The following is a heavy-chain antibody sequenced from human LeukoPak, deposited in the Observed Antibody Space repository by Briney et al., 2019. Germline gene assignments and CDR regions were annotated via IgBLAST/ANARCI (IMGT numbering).Heavy chain of an antibody. CDR1: GLTFSSSW. Sequence: GGSLRLSCAVSGLTFSSSWMDWVRQAPGKGLEWVASINPDGIKRHSADSVKGRFTISRDNARNSLYLQMDSLRVEDTAFYYCARDLAFSRLDYWGQGVLVTVSS. V-gene: IGHV3-7*01. J-gene: IGHJ4*02. CDR2: INPDGIKR. D-gene: IGHD2/OR15-2a*01. CDR3: ARDLAFSRLDY.